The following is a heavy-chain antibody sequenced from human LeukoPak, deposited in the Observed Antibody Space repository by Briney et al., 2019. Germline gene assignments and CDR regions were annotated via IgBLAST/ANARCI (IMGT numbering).Heavy chain of an antibody. CDR3: ARNLRHYYDSSGYDY. J-gene: IGHJ4*02. D-gene: IGHD3-22*01. Sequence: SETLSLTCTVAGDSISSGAYYWSWIRQHPGRGLEWIGYIYYSGSTYYNPSLKSRVTISVDTSKNQYSLKLSSVTAADTAVYYCARNLRHYYDSSGYDYWGQGTLVTVSS. CDR2: IYYSGST. V-gene: IGHV4-31*03. CDR1: GDSISSGAYY.